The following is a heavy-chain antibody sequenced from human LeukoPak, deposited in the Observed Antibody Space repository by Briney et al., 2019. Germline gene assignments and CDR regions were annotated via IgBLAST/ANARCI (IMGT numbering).Heavy chain of an antibody. CDR1: GGSISSGGYY. V-gene: IGHV4-31*03. J-gene: IGHJ4*02. CDR2: IYYSGST. D-gene: IGHD2/OR15-2a*01. CDR3: ARGLSRGYFDY. Sequence: SETLSLTCTVSGGSISSGGYYWSWIRQHPGKGLERIGYIYYSGSTYYNPSLKSRVTISVDTSKNQFSLKLSSVTAADTAVYYCARGLSRGYFDYWGQGTLVTVSS.